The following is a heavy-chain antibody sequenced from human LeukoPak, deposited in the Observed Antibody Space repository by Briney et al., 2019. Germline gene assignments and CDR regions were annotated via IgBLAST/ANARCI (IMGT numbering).Heavy chain of an antibody. J-gene: IGHJ4*02. CDR1: GFTFSSYG. CDR3: AKDPQLRNLSCRFDY. Sequence: PGGSLRLSCAASGFTFSSYGMHWVRQAPGKGLEGVAVISYDGSNKYYADSVKGRFTISRDNSKNTLYLQMNSLRAEDTAAYYCAKDPQLRNLSCRFDYCGQGTLVTVSS. V-gene: IGHV3-30*18. D-gene: IGHD3-16*01. CDR2: ISYDGSNK.